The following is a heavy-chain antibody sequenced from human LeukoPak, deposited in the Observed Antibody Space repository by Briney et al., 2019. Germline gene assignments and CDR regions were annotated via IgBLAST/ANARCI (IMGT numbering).Heavy chain of an antibody. Sequence: ASETLSLTCTVSGYSISSGYYWGWIRQPPGKGLEWIGSIYHSGSTYYNPSLKSRVTISVHTSKNQFSLKLSSVTAADTAVYYCARAVFSYCSGGSCPYFDYWGQGTLITVSS. CDR1: GYSISSGYY. V-gene: IGHV4-38-2*02. J-gene: IGHJ4*02. D-gene: IGHD2-15*01. CDR2: IYHSGST. CDR3: ARAVFSYCSGGSCPYFDY.